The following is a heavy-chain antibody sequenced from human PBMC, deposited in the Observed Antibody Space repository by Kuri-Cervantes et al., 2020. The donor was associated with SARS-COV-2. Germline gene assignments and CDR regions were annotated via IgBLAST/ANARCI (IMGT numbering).Heavy chain of an antibody. Sequence: GESLKISCAAPGFTFSSYGMHWVRQAPGKGLEWVAVIWYDGSNKYYADSVKGRFTISRDNSKNTLYLQMNSLRAEDTAVYYCARDLVPAAMLDYWGQGTLVTVSS. CDR3: ARDLVPAAMLDY. J-gene: IGHJ4*02. CDR1: GFTFSSYG. V-gene: IGHV3-33*01. D-gene: IGHD2-2*01. CDR2: IWYDGSNK.